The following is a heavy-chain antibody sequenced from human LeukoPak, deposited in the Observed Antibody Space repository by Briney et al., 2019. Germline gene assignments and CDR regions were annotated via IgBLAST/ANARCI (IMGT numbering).Heavy chain of an antibody. CDR1: GGSISSGDYY. V-gene: IGHV4-30-4*08. Sequence: SETLSLTCTVSGGSISSGDYYWSWIRQPPGKGLEWIGYIYYSGSTYHNPSLKSRVTISVDTSKNQFSLKLSSVSAADTAMYYCARVEYSSSWSAFDIWGQGTMLTVSS. D-gene: IGHD6-13*01. J-gene: IGHJ3*02. CDR2: IYYSGST. CDR3: ARVEYSSSWSAFDI.